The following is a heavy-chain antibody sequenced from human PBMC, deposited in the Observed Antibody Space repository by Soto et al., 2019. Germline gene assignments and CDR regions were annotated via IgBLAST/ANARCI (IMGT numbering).Heavy chain of an antibody. CDR1: GYSFTSYW. Sequence: GESLKISCKGSGYSFTSYWIGWVRQMPGKGLEWMGIIYPGDSDTRYSPSFQGQVTISADKSISTAYLQWSGLKASDTAMYYCARQLRDYYYYYGMDVWGQGTTVTVSS. J-gene: IGHJ6*02. D-gene: IGHD4-17*01. CDR2: IYPGDSDT. V-gene: IGHV5-51*01. CDR3: ARQLRDYYYYYGMDV.